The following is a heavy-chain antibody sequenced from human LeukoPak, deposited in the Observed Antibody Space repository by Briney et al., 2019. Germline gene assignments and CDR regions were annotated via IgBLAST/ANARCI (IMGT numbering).Heavy chain of an antibody. J-gene: IGHJ4*02. CDR3: AVISSTSDYFDY. CDR2: ISYDGSNK. D-gene: IGHD2-2*01. V-gene: IGHV3-30*19. Sequence: GGSLRLSCAASGFTFSSYGMHWVRQAPGKGLEWVAVISYDGSNKYYADSVKGRFTISRDNSKNTLYLQMNSLRAEDTAVYYCAVISSTSDYFDYWGQGTLVTVSS. CDR1: GFTFSSYG.